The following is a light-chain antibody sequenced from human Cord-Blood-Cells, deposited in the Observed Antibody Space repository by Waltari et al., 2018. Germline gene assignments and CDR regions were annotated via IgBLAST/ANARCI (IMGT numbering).Light chain of an antibody. CDR2: AAS. J-gene: IGKJ5*01. Sequence: IQLTQSPSSLSASVGDRVTITCQASQDISNYLDWYQQKPGKAPKLLIYAASNLQRGVPSRFSGSGSGTDFTFTISSLQPEDIATYYCQQHDSHPRTFGQGTQLEIK. CDR3: QQHDSHPRT. CDR1: QDISNY. V-gene: IGKV1-33*01.